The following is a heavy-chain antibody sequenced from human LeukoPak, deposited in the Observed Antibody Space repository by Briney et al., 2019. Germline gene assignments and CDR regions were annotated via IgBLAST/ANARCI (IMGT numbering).Heavy chain of an antibody. V-gene: IGHV3-9*01. CDR3: AKRGDAYDSSGYSFDY. CDR1: GFTFDDYA. CDR2: ISWNSGSI. Sequence: GRSLRLSCAASGFTFDDYAMHWVRQAPGKGLEWVSGISWNSGSIGYADSMKGRFTISRDNAKNSLYLQMNSLRTEDTALYYCAKRGDAYDSSGYSFDYWGQGTLVTVSS. D-gene: IGHD3-22*01. J-gene: IGHJ4*02.